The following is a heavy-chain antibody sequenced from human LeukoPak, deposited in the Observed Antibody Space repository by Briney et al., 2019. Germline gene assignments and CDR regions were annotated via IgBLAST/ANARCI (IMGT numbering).Heavy chain of an antibody. J-gene: IGHJ4*02. CDR2: TYYRSKWYN. V-gene: IGHV6-1*01. CDR3: SRETSHFDH. CDR1: GDSVSSNSAA. Sequence: SQTLSLTCVISGDSVSSNSAAWNRIRQSPSRGLEWLGRTYYRSKWYNDYAVSVKSRITIKPDTSKNQFLLQLNSVTPEDTAVYYCSRETSHFDHCGQGSRVTVSS.